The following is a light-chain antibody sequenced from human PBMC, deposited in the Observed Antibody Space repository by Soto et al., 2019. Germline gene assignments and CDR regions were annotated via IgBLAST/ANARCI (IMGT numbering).Light chain of an antibody. J-gene: IGKJ1*01. Sequence: IVLTQSPRTLSLSPGERATLSCRASQSVSSSYLGWYQQKPGQAPRLLMYGASSRAAGIPERFSGSGSGTDFTLTISRLEPEDFAVYYCQQYGSSPRTFGQGTKVEIK. CDR1: QSVSSSY. V-gene: IGKV3-20*01. CDR3: QQYGSSPRT. CDR2: GAS.